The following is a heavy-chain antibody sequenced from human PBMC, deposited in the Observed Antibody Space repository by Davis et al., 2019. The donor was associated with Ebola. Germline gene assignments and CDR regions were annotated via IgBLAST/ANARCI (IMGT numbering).Heavy chain of an antibody. V-gene: IGHV4-34*01. CDR3: ARGIGFLSGDFRP. Sequence: SETLSLTCAVYGGSFSGYYWSWIRQPPGKGLEWIGEINHSGSTNYNPSLKSRVTISVDTSKNQFSLKLSSVTAADTAVYYCARGIGFLSGDFRPWGQGTLVTVSS. CDR1: GGSFSGYY. CDR2: INHSGST. J-gene: IGHJ5*02. D-gene: IGHD2/OR15-2a*01.